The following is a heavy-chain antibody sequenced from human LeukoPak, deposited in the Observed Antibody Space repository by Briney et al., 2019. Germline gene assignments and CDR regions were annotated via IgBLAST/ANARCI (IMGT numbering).Heavy chain of an antibody. J-gene: IGHJ3*02. Sequence: SETLSLTCTVSGASISGSIYYWGWIRQPPGRGLEWVGSIYYSVYSGTTYYTPSLKSRVTVSVDTSKNHFSLNLNSVTAADTAVYYCARVPVVVTAIRAFDIWGQGTMVTVSS. CDR3: ARVPVVVTAIRAFDI. CDR2: IYYSVYSGTT. CDR1: GASISGSIYY. D-gene: IGHD2-21*02. V-gene: IGHV4-39*07.